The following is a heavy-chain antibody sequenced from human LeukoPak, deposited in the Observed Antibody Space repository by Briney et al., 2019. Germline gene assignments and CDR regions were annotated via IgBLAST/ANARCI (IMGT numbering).Heavy chain of an antibody. CDR3: ARDFSYGPGTYYYGMDV. CDR1: GFTFRSYG. Sequence: HPGVSLKLSYAASGFTFRSYGMHWVRQAPGKGLEWVAVIWYDGSNKYYADSVKGRFTISRDNSKNTLYLQMNSLRAEDTAVYYCARDFSYGPGTYYYGMDVWGQGTTVTVSS. CDR2: IWYDGSNK. D-gene: IGHD5-18*01. V-gene: IGHV3-33*01. J-gene: IGHJ6*02.